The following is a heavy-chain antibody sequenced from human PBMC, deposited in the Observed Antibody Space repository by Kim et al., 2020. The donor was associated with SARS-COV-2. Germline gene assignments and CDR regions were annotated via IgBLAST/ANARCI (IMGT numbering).Heavy chain of an antibody. Sequence: SETLSLTCAVYGGSFSGYYWSWIRQPPGKGLEWIGEINHSGSTNYNPSLKSRVTISVDTSKNQFSLKLSSVTAADTAVYYCARGGGIAVAGPGWFDPWGQGTLVTVSS. V-gene: IGHV4-34*01. CDR3: ARGGGIAVAGPGWFDP. J-gene: IGHJ5*02. CDR1: GGSFSGYY. D-gene: IGHD6-19*01. CDR2: INHSGST.